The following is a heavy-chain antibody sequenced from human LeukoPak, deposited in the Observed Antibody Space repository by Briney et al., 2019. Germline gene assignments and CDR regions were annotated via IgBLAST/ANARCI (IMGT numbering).Heavy chain of an antibody. CDR1: GFTFSSHW. V-gene: IGHV3-7*01. CDR2: IKQDGSEK. Sequence: GGSLRLSCTASGFTFSSHWMSWVRQAPGKGLEWVANIKQDGSEKYYVDSVKGRFTISRDNANNSLYLQMNSLRAEDTAVYYCARSRVETSWSPNQDWGQGTLVTVSS. D-gene: IGHD3-3*01. CDR3: ARSRVETSWSPNQD. J-gene: IGHJ4*02.